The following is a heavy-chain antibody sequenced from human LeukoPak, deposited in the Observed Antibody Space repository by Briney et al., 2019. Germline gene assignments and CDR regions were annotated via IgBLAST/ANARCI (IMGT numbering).Heavy chain of an antibody. J-gene: IGHJ6*03. CDR1: GYTFTGYY. CDR2: INPNSGGT. D-gene: IGHD6-19*01. V-gene: IGHV1-2*02. CDR3: ARGSTYSSGWTGSYYYYYYMDV. Sequence: ASVKVSCKASGYTFTGYYMHWVRQAPGQGLERMGWINPNSGGTNYAQKFQGRVTMTRDTSISTAYMELSRLRSDDTAVYYCARGSTYSSGWTGSYYYYYYMDVWGKGTTVTVSS.